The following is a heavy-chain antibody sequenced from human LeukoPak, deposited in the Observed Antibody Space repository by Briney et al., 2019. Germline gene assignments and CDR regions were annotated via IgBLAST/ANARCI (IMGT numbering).Heavy chain of an antibody. CDR1: GYTFTSYG. CDR2: ISAYNGNT. D-gene: IGHD3-3*01. Sequence: ASVTVSFKASGYTFTSYGISWVRQAPGQGLEWMGLISAYNGNTNYAQKLQGRVTMTTDTSTSTAYMELRSLRSDDTAVYYCARDRREVLRFLEWRNKRGYYFDYWGQGTLVTVSS. V-gene: IGHV1-18*01. CDR3: ARDRREVLRFLEWRNKRGYYFDY. J-gene: IGHJ4*02.